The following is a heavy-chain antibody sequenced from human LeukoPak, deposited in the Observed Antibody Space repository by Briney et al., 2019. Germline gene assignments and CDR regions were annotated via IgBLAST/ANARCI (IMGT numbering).Heavy chain of an antibody. CDR1: GFTFSSYA. D-gene: IGHD4-11*01. Sequence: GGSLRLSCAASGFTFSSYAMSWVRQAPGKGLEWVSAISGSGGSTYYADSVKGRFTISRDNSKNTLYPQMNSLRAEDTAVYYCAKGDHSNYVMFDYWGQGTLVTVSS. V-gene: IGHV3-23*01. J-gene: IGHJ4*02. CDR2: ISGSGGST. CDR3: AKGDHSNYVMFDY.